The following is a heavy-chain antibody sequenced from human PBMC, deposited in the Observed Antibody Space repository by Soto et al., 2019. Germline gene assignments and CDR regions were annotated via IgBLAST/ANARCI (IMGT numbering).Heavy chain of an antibody. J-gene: IGHJ4*02. V-gene: IGHV3-23*01. D-gene: IGHD3-22*01. CDR1: GFTFSSYA. CDR3: AKVDLPRGYYDSSGYSDY. Sequence: GSLRLSCAASGFTFSSYAMSWVRQAPGKGLEWVSAISGSGGSTYYADSVKGRFTISRDNSKNTLYLQMNSLRAEDTAVYYCAKVDLPRGYYDSSGYSDYWGQGTLVTVSS. CDR2: ISGSGGST.